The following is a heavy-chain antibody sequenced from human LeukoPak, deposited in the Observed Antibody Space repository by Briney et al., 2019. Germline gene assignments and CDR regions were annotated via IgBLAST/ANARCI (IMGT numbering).Heavy chain of an antibody. Sequence: SETLSLTCTVSGGSISSYYWSWIRQPPGKGLEWIGYIYYSGSTNYNPSLKSRVTISVDTSKNQFSLKLSSVTAADTAVYYCARHRVTIFGVVIPFDYWGQGTLVTVSS. J-gene: IGHJ4*02. CDR3: ARHRVTIFGVVIPFDY. CDR1: GGSISSYY. D-gene: IGHD3-3*01. V-gene: IGHV4-59*08. CDR2: IYYSGST.